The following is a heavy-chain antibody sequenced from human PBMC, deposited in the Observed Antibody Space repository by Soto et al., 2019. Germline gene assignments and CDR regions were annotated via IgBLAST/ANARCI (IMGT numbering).Heavy chain of an antibody. CDR1: GYTFTSYA. CDR3: ASESYGGEFDY. D-gene: IGHD4-17*01. CDR2: INAGNGNT. Sequence: QVQLVQSGAEEKKPGASVKVSCKASGYTFTSYAMHWVRQAPGQRLEWMGWINAGNGNTKYSQKFQGRVTITRDTSASTAYMELSSLRASGTSVYFCASESYGGEFDYWGQGTLVNVSS. J-gene: IGHJ4*02. V-gene: IGHV1-3*05.